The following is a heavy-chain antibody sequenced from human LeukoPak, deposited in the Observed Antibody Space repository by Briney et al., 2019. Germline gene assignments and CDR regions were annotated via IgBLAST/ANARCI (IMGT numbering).Heavy chain of an antibody. CDR1: GGSISPYY. CDR2: IYYSGST. CDR3: AGRDCSSTSCYGGAFDI. D-gene: IGHD2-2*01. J-gene: IGHJ3*02. V-gene: IGHV4-59*01. Sequence: SETLSLTCTVSGGSISPYYWSWIRQPPGKGLEWIGYIYYSGSTNYNPSLKSRVTISVDTSKNQFSLKLSSVTAADTAVYYCAGRDCSSTSCYGGAFDIWGQGTMVTVSS.